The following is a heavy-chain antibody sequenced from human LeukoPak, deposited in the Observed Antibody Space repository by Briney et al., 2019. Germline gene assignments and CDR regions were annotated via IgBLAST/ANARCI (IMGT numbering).Heavy chain of an antibody. Sequence: GGSLRLSCAASRFTFSSYGMHWVRQAPGKGLEWVAVISYDGSNKYYADSVKGRFTVSRDNSKNTLYLQMSSLRAEDTAVYYCAKEGRDGFNYDYWGQGTLVTVSS. V-gene: IGHV3-30*18. CDR3: AKEGRDGFNYDY. CDR1: RFTFSSYG. J-gene: IGHJ4*02. CDR2: ISYDGSNK. D-gene: IGHD5-24*01.